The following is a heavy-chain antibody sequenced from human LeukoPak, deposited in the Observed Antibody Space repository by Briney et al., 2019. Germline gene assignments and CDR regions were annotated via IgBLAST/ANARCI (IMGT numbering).Heavy chain of an antibody. J-gene: IGHJ6*03. CDR1: GFTFSNYA. V-gene: IGHV3-23*01. Sequence: GGSLRLSCAASGFTFSNYAMSWVRQAPGKGLEWVSVSRGSAGDTFYADSVKVRFTISRDNSKTTLYLQMNSLRAEDTAVYYCAKCFNYYYFYMDVWGKGTTVTVSS. CDR3: AKCFNYYYFYMDV. CDR2: SRGSAGDT.